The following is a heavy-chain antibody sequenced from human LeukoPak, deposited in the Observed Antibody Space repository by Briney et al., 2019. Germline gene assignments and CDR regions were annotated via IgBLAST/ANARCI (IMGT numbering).Heavy chain of an antibody. V-gene: IGHV4-59*08. CDR1: GGSISSYY. J-gene: IGHJ6*01. D-gene: IGHD2-8*02. Sequence: SEALSLPCTVSGGSISSYYWSWIGQPPGKGLDWIGYIYFSGSTNYNPSLKNRVTLSIDTSKKEFSLTLSSVSAPHTAVYYCARCTVLHRYGIDVWGQGSTVTVSS. CDR2: IYFSGST. CDR3: ARCTVLHRYGIDV.